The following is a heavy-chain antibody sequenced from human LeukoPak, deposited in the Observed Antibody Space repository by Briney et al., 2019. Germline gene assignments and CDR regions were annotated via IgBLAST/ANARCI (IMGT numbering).Heavy chain of an antibody. CDR1: GYTFTNFY. V-gene: IGHV1-46*01. D-gene: IGHD2-2*01. CDR3: ARDLDPEWFQYQLPTQHLLLYGMDV. Sequence: ASVKVSCTTSGYTFTNFYIHWVRQAPGQGLEWMGIINPSGANTGYAQKFQGRITMTRDTSTSTVYMELSSLRSQDTAVYYCARDLDPEWFQYQLPTQHLLLYGMDVWGQGTTVTVSS. J-gene: IGHJ6*02. CDR2: INPSGANT.